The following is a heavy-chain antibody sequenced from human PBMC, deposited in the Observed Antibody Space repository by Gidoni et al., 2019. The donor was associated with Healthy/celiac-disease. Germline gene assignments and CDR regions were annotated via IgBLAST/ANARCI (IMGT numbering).Heavy chain of an antibody. CDR1: GFTFSSYG. V-gene: IGHV3-30*18. CDR3: AKDLYDMNYFDY. CDR2: ISYDGSNK. J-gene: IGHJ4*02. D-gene: IGHD3-22*01. Sequence: QVQLVESGGGVVQPGRSLRLSCAASGFTFSSYGMHWVRQAPGTGLEWVAVISYDGSNKYYADSVKGRFTISRDNSKNTLYLQMNSLRAEDTAVYYCAKDLYDMNYFDYWGQGTLVTVSS.